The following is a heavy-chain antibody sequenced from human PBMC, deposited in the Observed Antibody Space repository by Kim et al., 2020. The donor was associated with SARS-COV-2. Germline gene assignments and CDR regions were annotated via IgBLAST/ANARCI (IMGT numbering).Heavy chain of an antibody. V-gene: IGHV1-3*04. Sequence: ASVKVSCKASGYTFITYSMHLVRQAPGQRLEWMGWINTGNGNTKYSQKFQGRVTITRDTSASTVYMELSSLKFEDTAMYYCARDQATGLPDPLDMWGQGT. J-gene: IGHJ3*02. CDR3: ARDQATGLPDPLDM. CDR1: GYTFITYS. CDR2: INTGNGNT. D-gene: IGHD3-9*01.